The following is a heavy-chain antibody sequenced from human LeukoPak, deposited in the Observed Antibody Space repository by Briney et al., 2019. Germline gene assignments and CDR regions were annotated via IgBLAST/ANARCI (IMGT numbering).Heavy chain of an antibody. CDR3: ARDRALRFGDRPDAFDI. Sequence: GGSLRLSCAASGFTFGTYWMSWVRQAPGEGLEWVANINQDGSQKYYVDSVKGRFTISRDNAKNSLYLQMNSLRAEDTAVYYCARDRALRFGDRPDAFDIWGQGTMVTVSS. CDR1: GFTFGTYW. CDR2: INQDGSQK. J-gene: IGHJ3*02. V-gene: IGHV3-7*01. D-gene: IGHD3-10*01.